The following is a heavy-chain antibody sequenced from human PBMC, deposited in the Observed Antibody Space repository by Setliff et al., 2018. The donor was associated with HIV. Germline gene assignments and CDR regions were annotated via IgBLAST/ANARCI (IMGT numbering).Heavy chain of an antibody. CDR1: GYTFSEYA. Sequence: ASVKVSCKASGYTFSEYAIHWVRQAPGQRLEWMGRIDTDNGYRRYSPKLQGRVTITKVTSAKTAYMELRGLRSEDTSVYYCARWCAAAGCYPAIYHFDSWGQGTLVTASS. V-gene: IGHV1-3*04. J-gene: IGHJ4*02. D-gene: IGHD2-2*01. CDR2: IDTDNGYR. CDR3: ARWCAAAGCYPAIYHFDS.